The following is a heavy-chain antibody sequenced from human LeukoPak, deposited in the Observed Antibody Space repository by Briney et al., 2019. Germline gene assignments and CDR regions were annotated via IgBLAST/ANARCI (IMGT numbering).Heavy chain of an antibody. D-gene: IGHD1-26*01. CDR1: GFTFSSYW. CDR3: ARGQEYSGSPYYFDY. Sequence: PGGSLRLSCAASGFTFSSYWMSWVRQAPGKGLEWVANIKQDGSEKYYVDSVKGRFTISRDNAKNSLYLQMNSLRAEDTAVYYCARGQEYSGSPYYFDYWGQGTLVTVSS. V-gene: IGHV3-7*01. J-gene: IGHJ4*02. CDR2: IKQDGSEK.